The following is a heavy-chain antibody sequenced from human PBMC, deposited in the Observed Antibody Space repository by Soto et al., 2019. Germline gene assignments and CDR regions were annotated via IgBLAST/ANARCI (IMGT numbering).Heavy chain of an antibody. CDR2: ISGSGGST. CDR3: ARDRVESGYPEDFQH. J-gene: IGHJ1*01. Sequence: GGSLRLSCAASGFTFSSYAMSWVRQAPGKGLEWVSAISGSGGSTYYADSVKGRFTISRDNSKNTLYLQMNSLRAEDTAVYYCARDRVESGYPEDFQHWGQGTLVTVSS. CDR1: GFTFSSYA. D-gene: IGHD3-22*01. V-gene: IGHV3-23*01.